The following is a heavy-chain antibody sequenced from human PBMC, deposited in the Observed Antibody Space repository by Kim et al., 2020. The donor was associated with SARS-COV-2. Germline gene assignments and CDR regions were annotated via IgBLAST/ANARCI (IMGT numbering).Heavy chain of an antibody. Sequence: GGSLRLSCAVSGLSFSDYEMNWVRQAPGKGLEWLSFISKNSGFTKYADSVKGRFTISRDNAKNSLYLQMNSLSADDTAFYYCVTSSHSYCSGGTCFLHSWGQGSLVTVSS. CDR3: VTSSHSYCSGGTCFLHS. V-gene: IGHV3-48*03. CDR1: GLSFSDYE. J-gene: IGHJ4*02. CDR2: ISKNSGFT. D-gene: IGHD2-15*01.